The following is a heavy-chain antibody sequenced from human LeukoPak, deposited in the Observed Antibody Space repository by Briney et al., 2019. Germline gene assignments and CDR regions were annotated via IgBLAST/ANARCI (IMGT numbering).Heavy chain of an antibody. J-gene: IGHJ6*02. CDR3: ARASYDILTGYSARYSYYYGMDV. V-gene: IGHV4-31*03. CDR2: IYYSGST. Sequence: SETLSLTCTVSGGSISSGGYYWSWIRQHPGKGLEWIGYIYYSGSTYYNPSLKSRVTISVYTSKNQFSLKLSSVTAADTAVYYCARASYDILTGYSARYSYYYGMDVWGQGTTVTVSS. D-gene: IGHD3-9*01. CDR1: GGSISSGGYY.